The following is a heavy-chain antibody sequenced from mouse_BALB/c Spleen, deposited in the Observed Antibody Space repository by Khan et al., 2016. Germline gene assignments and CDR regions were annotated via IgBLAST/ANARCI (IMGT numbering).Heavy chain of an antibody. D-gene: IGHD2-4*01. V-gene: IGHV9-3-1*01. CDR3: AREGLRRTGYAMDY. CDR2: INTYTGEP. CDR1: GYTFTNYG. J-gene: IGHJ4*01. Sequence: QIQLVQSGPELKKPGETVKISCKASGYTFTNYGMHWVKQAPGKGLKWMGWINTYTGEPTYADDFKGRFAFSLETSASTAYLQINNLKNEDTATYFCAREGLRRTGYAMDYWGQGTSVTVSS.